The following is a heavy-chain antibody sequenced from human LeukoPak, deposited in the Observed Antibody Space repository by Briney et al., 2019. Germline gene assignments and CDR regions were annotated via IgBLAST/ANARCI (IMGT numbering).Heavy chain of an antibody. J-gene: IGHJ4*02. Sequence: GGSLRLSCAASGFTFSNYAMSWVRQAPGKGLEWVSGISGSGGSTYDADSVKGRFTISRDNSKNTLYLQMNSLTDEDTAVYYCAKKWGVGTTTLDYFDYWGQGTLVTVSS. CDR2: ISGSGGST. D-gene: IGHD1-26*01. CDR1: GFTFSNYA. CDR3: AKKWGVGTTTLDYFDY. V-gene: IGHV3-23*01.